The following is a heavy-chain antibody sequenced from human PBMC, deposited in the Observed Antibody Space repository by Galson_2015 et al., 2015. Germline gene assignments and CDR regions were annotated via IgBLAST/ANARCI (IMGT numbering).Heavy chain of an antibody. D-gene: IGHD3-16*02. Sequence: SLRLSCAASGFTFSSYGMHWVRQAPGKGLEWVAVISYDGSNKYYADSVKGRFTISRDNSKNTLYLKMNSLRAEDTAVYYCAKIMRSAEYYDYVWGSYRYNDDAFDIWGQGTMVTVSS. CDR3: AKIMRSAEYYDYVWGSYRYNDDAFDI. J-gene: IGHJ3*02. CDR1: GFTFSSYG. V-gene: IGHV3-30*18. CDR2: ISYDGSNK.